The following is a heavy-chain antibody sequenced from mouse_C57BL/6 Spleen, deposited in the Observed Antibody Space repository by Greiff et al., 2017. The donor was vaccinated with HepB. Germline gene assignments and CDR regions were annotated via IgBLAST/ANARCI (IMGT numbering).Heavy chain of an antibody. CDR3: ARDDYARDCFVY. D-gene: IGHD2-4*01. CDR1: GYTFTSYG. J-gene: IGHJ2*01. CDR2: IYPRSGNT. Sequence: QVQLKQSGAELARPGASVKLSCKASGYTFTSYGISWVKQRTGQGLEWIGEIYPRSGNTYYNEKFKGKATLTADKSSSTAYMELRSLTSEDSAVDFCARDDYARDCFVYWGQGTTLTVSS. V-gene: IGHV1-81*01.